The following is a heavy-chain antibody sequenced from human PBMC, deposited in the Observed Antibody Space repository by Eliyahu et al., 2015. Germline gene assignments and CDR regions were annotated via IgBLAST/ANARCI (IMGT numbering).Heavy chain of an antibody. Sequence: EVQLVESGGGLVKPGGSLRLSXAXXGXTFXNAXMXWVRQAPGKGRXWVGRIKSKTDGGTTDYAAPVKGRFTISRDDSKNTLYLQMNSLKTEDTAVYYCTTDLGDYPPYYYGMDVWGQGTTVTVSS. J-gene: IGHJ6*02. D-gene: IGHD4-17*01. V-gene: IGHV3-15*01. CDR2: IKSKTDGGTT. CDR1: GXTFXNAX. CDR3: TTDLGDYPPYYYGMDV.